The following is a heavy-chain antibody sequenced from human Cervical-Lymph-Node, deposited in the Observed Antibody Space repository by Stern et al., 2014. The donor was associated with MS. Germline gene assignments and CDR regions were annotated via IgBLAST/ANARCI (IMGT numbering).Heavy chain of an antibody. J-gene: IGHJ4*02. V-gene: IGHV4-31*03. CDR3: ARYRDILTGDY. D-gene: IGHD3-9*01. Sequence: QLQLQESGPGLVKPSQTLSLTCTVSGASISSGGYYWGWIRQHPGNGLEWIAYIFYGADTYYNPSLKSRVSMSVDTSKNQFSLKLSSVTAADTAVYYCARYRDILTGDYWGQGTLVTVSS. CDR1: GASISSGGYY. CDR2: IFYGADT.